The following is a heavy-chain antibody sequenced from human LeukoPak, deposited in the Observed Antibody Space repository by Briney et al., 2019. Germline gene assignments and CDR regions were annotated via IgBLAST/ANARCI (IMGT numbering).Heavy chain of an antibody. CDR1: GIIFSAYG. D-gene: IGHD3-10*01. V-gene: IGHV3-33*06. Sequence: GGSLRLSCAASGIIFSAYGMHWVRQAPGKGLEWVAVIWHDGSKKYYEDSVKGRFTISRDDSKNTVYLQMNSLRAEDTAVYYCAKGGPYYGSGSYDYWGQGTLVTVSS. CDR3: AKGGPYYGSGSYDY. J-gene: IGHJ4*02. CDR2: IWHDGSKK.